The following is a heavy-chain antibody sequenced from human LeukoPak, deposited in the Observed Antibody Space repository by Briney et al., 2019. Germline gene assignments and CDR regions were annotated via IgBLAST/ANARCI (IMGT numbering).Heavy chain of an antibody. D-gene: IGHD2-15*01. Sequence: GASVKVSCKASGYTYTIYYMHWVRQPPAQGLECMGIINPSCGSTSYAQKFQGRVTMTRDTSTSTVYMELSSLRSEDTAVYYCARDELSCSGGSCYSPHPFDYWGQGTLVTVSS. CDR1: GYTYTIYY. J-gene: IGHJ4*02. CDR3: ARDELSCSGGSCYSPHPFDY. V-gene: IGHV1-46*01. CDR2: INPSCGST.